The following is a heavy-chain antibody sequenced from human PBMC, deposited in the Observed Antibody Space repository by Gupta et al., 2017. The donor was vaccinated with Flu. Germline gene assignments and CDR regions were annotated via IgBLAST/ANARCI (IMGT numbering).Heavy chain of an antibody. V-gene: IGHV3-23*01. CDR2: IRGSCGST. D-gene: IGHD3-10*01. CDR3: AKDRLLWFGEPSGMDV. Sequence: EVQLLESGGGLVQPGGSLRLSCAAPGFTFSSYAMSWVRQAPGKGLEWLSDIRGSCGSTYYADSVKGRFTISRDNSKNTLYLQMNSLRAEETAVYYCAKDRLLWFGEPSGMDVWGQGTTVTVSS. J-gene: IGHJ6*02. CDR1: GFTFSSYA.